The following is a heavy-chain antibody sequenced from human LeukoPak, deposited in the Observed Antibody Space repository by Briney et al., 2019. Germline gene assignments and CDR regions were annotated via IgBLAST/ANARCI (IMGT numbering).Heavy chain of an antibody. CDR1: GYTFTGYY. Sequence: ASVKVSCKACGYTFTGYYMHWVRQAPGQGLEWMGWINPNSGGTNYAQKFQGRVTMTRDTSISTAYMELSRLRSDDTAVYYCARDYRGPYYYDSSGPDYWGQGTLVTVSS. CDR2: INPNSGGT. D-gene: IGHD3-22*01. V-gene: IGHV1-2*02. CDR3: ARDYRGPYYYDSSGPDY. J-gene: IGHJ4*02.